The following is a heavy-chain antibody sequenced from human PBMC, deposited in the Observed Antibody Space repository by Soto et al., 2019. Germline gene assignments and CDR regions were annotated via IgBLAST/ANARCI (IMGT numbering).Heavy chain of an antibody. CDR2: ISNSGSYI. CDR1: GFTFSDFS. D-gene: IGHD5-18*01. CDR3: ASPLRGYSYRFFDL. J-gene: IGHJ2*01. Sequence: EVQLVQSGGGLVKPGGSLRLSCAASGFTFSDFSMNWVRQAPGKGLEWISSISNSGSYISYANSVKDRFTISRDNVNKSLYLQMSSLRAEDTAVYYCASPLRGYSYRFFDLWGRGTLVTVSS. V-gene: IGHV3-21*01.